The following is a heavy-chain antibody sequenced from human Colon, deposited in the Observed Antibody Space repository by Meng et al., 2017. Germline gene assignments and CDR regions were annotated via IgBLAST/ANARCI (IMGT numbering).Heavy chain of an antibody. CDR2: IYYSGST. CDR3: ARGASDYDFDY. J-gene: IGHJ4*02. Sequence: VWLQESGPGLVRPSETLSLTCTVSGGSVSSGSYYWSWIRQPPGKGLEWIGYIYYSGSTNYNPSLKSRVTISVDTSKNQFSLKLSSVTAADTAVYYCARGASDYDFDYWGQGTLVTVSS. CDR1: GGSVSSGSYY. V-gene: IGHV4-61*01. D-gene: IGHD3-22*01.